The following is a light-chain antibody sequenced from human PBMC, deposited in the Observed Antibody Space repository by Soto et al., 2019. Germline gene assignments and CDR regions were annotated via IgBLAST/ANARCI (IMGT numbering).Light chain of an antibody. CDR1: RSDVGDYKY. V-gene: IGLV2-14*01. Sequence: QSVLTQPASVSGSPGQSITISCTGTRSDVGDYKYVSWYQQHPGKAPKLMIYDVSNRPSGVSDRFSGFKSGNTASLTISGLQAEDEADYYCSSYTSSTAVVFGGGTKVTVL. J-gene: IGLJ2*01. CDR2: DVS. CDR3: SSYTSSTAVV.